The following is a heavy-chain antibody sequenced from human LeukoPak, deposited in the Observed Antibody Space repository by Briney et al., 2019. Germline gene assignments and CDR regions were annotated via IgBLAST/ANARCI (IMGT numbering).Heavy chain of an antibody. J-gene: IGHJ6*02. V-gene: IGHV3-64D*06. CDR3: AKDLGRGYFDWLPTVNYGMDV. CDR1: GFTFSIYS. Sequence: GGSLRLSCAASGFTFSIYSMNWVRQAPGKGLEYVSGISSNGGSTYYADSVKGRFTISRDNSKNTLFLQMSSLRAEDTAVYYCAKDLGRGYFDWLPTVNYGMDVWGQGTTVTVSS. D-gene: IGHD3-9*01. CDR2: ISSNGGST.